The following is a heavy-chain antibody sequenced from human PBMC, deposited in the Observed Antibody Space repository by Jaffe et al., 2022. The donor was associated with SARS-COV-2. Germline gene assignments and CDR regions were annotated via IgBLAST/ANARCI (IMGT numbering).Heavy chain of an antibody. Sequence: QVQLQESGPGLVKSSGTLSLTCAVSGGSISSGNWWNWVRLPPGKGLEWIGEVHHSGRTNYNPSLKSRVTISVDKSKNQFSLKLTSVTAADTAVYYCAIEGGYKLDYWGQGILVTVSS. CDR2: VHHSGRT. CDR1: GGSISSGNW. V-gene: IGHV4-4*02. J-gene: IGHJ4*02. CDR3: AIEGGYKLDY. D-gene: IGHD1-26*01.